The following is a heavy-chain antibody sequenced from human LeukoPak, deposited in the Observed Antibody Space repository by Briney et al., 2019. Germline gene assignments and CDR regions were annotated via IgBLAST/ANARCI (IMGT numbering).Heavy chain of an antibody. CDR3: GSLATPGLYFDY. CDR1: GGSIRSDIYY. V-gene: IGHV4-31*03. Sequence: SQTLSLTCTVSGGSIRSDIYYWSWIRQHPGKGLEWIGYIHHSGSTFYNPSLKSRITISVDTSKYQFSPRLRSVTAADTAVYYCGSLATPGLYFDYWGLGTLVTDSS. D-gene: IGHD6-6*01. CDR2: IHHSGST. J-gene: IGHJ4*02.